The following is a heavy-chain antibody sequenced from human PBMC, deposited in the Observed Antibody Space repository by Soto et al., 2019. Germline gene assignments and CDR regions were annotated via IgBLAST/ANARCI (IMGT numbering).Heavy chain of an antibody. CDR1: GFTFRSYA. Sequence: QVQLVESGGGVVQPGRSLRLSCAASGFTFRSYAMHWVRQAPGKGLEWVAVLSYDGSNKYYADSVKGRFTISRDNSKNTRDLQMNSRRAEDTAVYYCARGSSGGLDYWGQGTLVTVSS. J-gene: IGHJ4*02. CDR2: LSYDGSNK. CDR3: ARGSSGGLDY. V-gene: IGHV3-30-3*01. D-gene: IGHD6-19*01.